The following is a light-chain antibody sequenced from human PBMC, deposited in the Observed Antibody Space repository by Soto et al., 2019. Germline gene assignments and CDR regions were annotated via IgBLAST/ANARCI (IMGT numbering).Light chain of an antibody. CDR3: QQYNTYSLT. V-gene: IGKV1-5*01. CDR2: DAS. CDR1: QSINSW. Sequence: DIQMTQSPSTLSASIRDRFTITCRASQSINSWLAWYQQKPGKAPKLLIYDASSLESGVPSRFSGSGSGTEFTLTISSLQPDDFATYYCQQYNTYSLTFGQGTKVDIK. J-gene: IGKJ1*01.